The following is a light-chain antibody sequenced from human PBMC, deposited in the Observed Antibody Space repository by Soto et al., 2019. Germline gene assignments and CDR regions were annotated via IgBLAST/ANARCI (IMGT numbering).Light chain of an antibody. CDR3: QQYITSPYA. CDR1: QSTSTW. J-gene: IGKJ1*01. Sequence: DIQMTQSPSTLSASVGDRVTITCRASQSTSTWLAWYQQRPGKTPKLLISEASKLESGVPSRFSGSGSGTDLTLSISSLKPDDFVTSYCQQYITSPYAFGQGTKVEIK. CDR2: EAS. V-gene: IGKV1-5*03.